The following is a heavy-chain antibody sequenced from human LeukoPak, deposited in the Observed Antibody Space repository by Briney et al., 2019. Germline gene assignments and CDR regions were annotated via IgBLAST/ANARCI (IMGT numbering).Heavy chain of an antibody. Sequence: SETLSLTCTVSGGSISSSSYYWGWIRQPPGKGLEWIGSIYYSGSTYYNPSLKSRVTISVDTSKNQFSLKLSSVTAADTAVYYCARLGKPPGGMYYYYYYMDVWGKGTTVTVSS. CDR1: GGSISSSSYY. CDR3: ARLGKPPGGMYYYYYYMDV. D-gene: IGHD7-27*01. V-gene: IGHV4-39*01. CDR2: IYYSGST. J-gene: IGHJ6*03.